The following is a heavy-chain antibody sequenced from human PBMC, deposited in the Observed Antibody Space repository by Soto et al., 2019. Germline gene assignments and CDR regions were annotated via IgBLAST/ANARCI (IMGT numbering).Heavy chain of an antibody. D-gene: IGHD1-26*01. CDR3: ARDYRAITIDY. CDR2: ISAYNGNT. CDR1: GYTFTSYG. J-gene: IGHJ4*02. V-gene: IGHV1-18*01. Sequence: QVQLVQSGAEVKKPGASVKVSCKASGYTFTSYGISWVRQAPGQGLEWMGWISAYNGNTNYAQKLEGRDTMTTDTATSTGYMELRSLRSDDTAVYYCARDYRAITIDYWGQGTLVTVSS.